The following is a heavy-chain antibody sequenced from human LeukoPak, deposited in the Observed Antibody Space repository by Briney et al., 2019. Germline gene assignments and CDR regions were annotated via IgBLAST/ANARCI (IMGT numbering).Heavy chain of an antibody. V-gene: IGHV3-23*01. J-gene: IGHJ4*02. CDR1: GFTFSSYA. D-gene: IGHD6-19*01. Sequence: TPGSLRLSCVASGFTFSSYALGWVRQAPKTGLEWVSAISGSGGSTYYADSVKGRSTISRDNSKNTLYLQMNSLRAEDTAVYYCAKDTGWYYFDYWGQGTLVTVSS. CDR3: AKDTGWYYFDY. CDR2: ISGSGGST.